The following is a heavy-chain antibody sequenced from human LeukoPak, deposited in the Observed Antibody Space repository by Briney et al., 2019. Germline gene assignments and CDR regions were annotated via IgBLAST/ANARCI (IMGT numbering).Heavy chain of an antibody. V-gene: IGHV5-51*01. CDR2: IYPGDSDT. J-gene: IGHJ4*02. Sequence: GESLKISCKGSGNSFTSYWIGWVRQMPGKGLEWMGIIYPGDSDTRYSPSFQGQVTISADKSISTAYMELSRPRSDDTAVYYCARERIVAPEDQLDYWGQGTLVTVSS. D-gene: IGHD5-12*01. CDR1: GNSFTSYW. CDR3: ARERIVAPEDQLDY.